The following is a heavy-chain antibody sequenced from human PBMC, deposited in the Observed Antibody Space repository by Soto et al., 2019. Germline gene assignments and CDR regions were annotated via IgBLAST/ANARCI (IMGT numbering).Heavy chain of an antibody. CDR1: GYSFTSYW. D-gene: IGHD3-3*01. V-gene: IGHV5-51*01. CDR3: ARHLSPADFWSGYSSYYYGMDV. Sequence: GESLKISCKGSGYSFTSYWIGWGRQMPGKGLEWMGIIYPGDSDTRYSPSFQGQVTISADKSISTAYLQWSSLKASDTAMYYCARHLSPADFWSGYSSYYYGMDVWGQGTTVTVSS. J-gene: IGHJ6*02. CDR2: IYPGDSDT.